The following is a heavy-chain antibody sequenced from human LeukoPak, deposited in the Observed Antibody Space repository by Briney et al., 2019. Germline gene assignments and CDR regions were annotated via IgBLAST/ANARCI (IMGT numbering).Heavy chain of an antibody. V-gene: IGHV3-7*03. D-gene: IGHD6-19*01. CDR2: IKQDGSEK. Sequence: GGSLRLSCAASGFTFSSYWMSWVHQAPGKGLEWVANIKQDGSEKYYVDSVKGRFTISRDNAKNSLYLQMNSLRAEDTAVYYCARDRVDSSGWYQVYWGQGTLVTVSS. CDR3: ARDRVDSSGWYQVY. J-gene: IGHJ4*02. CDR1: GFTFSSYW.